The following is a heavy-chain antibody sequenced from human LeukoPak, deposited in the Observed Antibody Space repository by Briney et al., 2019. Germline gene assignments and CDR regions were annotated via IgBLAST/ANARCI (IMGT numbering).Heavy chain of an antibody. D-gene: IGHD6-19*01. CDR3: AKDRTGYTSPQDFDY. CDR1: GFTFSNYA. V-gene: IGHV3-23*01. J-gene: IGHJ4*02. Sequence: GGSLRLSCAVSGFTFSNYAMSWVRQAPGKGLAWVSVISGRGGSTYYADSVKGRFTISRDNSKNMLYLQMNSLRAEDTALYYCAKDRTGYTSPQDFDYWGQGTLVTVSS. CDR2: ISGRGGST.